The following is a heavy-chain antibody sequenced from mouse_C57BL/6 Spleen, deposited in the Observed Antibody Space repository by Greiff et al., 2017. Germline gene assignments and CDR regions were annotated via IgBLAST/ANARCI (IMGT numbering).Heavy chain of an antibody. V-gene: IGHV1-15*01. CDR2: IDPETGGT. Sequence: VQLQQSGAELVRPGASVTLSCKASGYTFTDYEMHWVKQTPVHGLEWIWAIDPETGGTADNQKFKGKAILTADKSSSTAYMELRSLTSADSAVYYCTRSQRAQATEFADWGKGTLVTVSA. CDR3: TRSQRAQATEFAD. J-gene: IGHJ3*01. D-gene: IGHD3-2*02. CDR1: GYTFTDYE.